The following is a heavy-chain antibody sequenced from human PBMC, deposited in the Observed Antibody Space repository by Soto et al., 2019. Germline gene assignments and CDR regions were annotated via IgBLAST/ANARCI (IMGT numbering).Heavy chain of an antibody. J-gene: IGHJ3*02. CDR3: AKGGYYSLFDI. CDR1: GFPFSSYA. Sequence: EMQLLESGGGLVQPGGSLRLSCVASGFPFSSYAMSWVRQTPGKGLEWVSGISGSGGRTYYADSVKGRFTISRGNSNNTLSLQMHSLRVEDTAVYFCAKGGYYSLFDIWGQGTMVTVSA. V-gene: IGHV3-23*01. CDR2: ISGSGGRT. D-gene: IGHD3-16*01.